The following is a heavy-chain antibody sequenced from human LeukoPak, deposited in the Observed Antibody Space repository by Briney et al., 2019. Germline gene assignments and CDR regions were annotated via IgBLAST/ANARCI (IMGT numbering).Heavy chain of an antibody. CDR1: GGSFSGYY. J-gene: IGHJ5*02. Sequence: SETLSLTCAVYGGSFSGYYWSWIRQPPGKGLEWIGEINHSGSTNYNPSLKSRVTISVDTSKNQFSLKLSSVTAADTAVYYCARVRRTRTIFGVVSRTQLDNWFDPWGQGTLVTVSS. CDR2: INHSGST. CDR3: ARVRRTRTIFGVVSRTQLDNWFDP. D-gene: IGHD3-3*01. V-gene: IGHV4-34*01.